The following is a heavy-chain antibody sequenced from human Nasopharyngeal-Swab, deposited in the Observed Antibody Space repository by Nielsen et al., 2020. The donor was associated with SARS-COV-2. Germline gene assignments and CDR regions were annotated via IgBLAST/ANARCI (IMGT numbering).Heavy chain of an antibody. CDR2: ISSDGRRT. V-gene: IGHV3-74*03. CDR3: ARTTIVGDHGGDLDY. Sequence: GESLKISCAASGFTFNNFYMQWVRQVPGKGLMWVSRISSDGRRTTYADSVKGRFTISRDNAKNTLYLQMNSLRPEDTAVYYCARTTIVGDHGGDLDYWGQGTLVTVSS. CDR1: GFTFNNFY. D-gene: IGHD1-26*01. J-gene: IGHJ4*02.